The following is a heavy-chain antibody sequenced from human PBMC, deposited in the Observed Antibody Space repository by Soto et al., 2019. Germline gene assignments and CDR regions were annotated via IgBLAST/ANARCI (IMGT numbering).Heavy chain of an antibody. D-gene: IGHD3-22*01. CDR1: GFTFSDYY. Sequence: QVQLVESGGGLVKPGGSLRLSCAASGFTFSDYYMSWIRQAPGKGLEWVSYISSSSSYTNYADSVKGRFTIARDNAKNSLYLQMNSLRAEDTAVYYCARAEIGAARWYFDLWGRGTLVTVSS. CDR3: ARAEIGAARWYFDL. CDR2: ISSSSSYT. J-gene: IGHJ2*01. V-gene: IGHV3-11*05.